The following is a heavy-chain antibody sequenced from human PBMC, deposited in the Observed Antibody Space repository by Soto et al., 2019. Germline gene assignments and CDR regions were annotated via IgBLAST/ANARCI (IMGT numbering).Heavy chain of an antibody. CDR1: GGSISTSDF. CDR3: ARTDHMDV. Sequence: QVQLQESGPGLVKPSGTLSLTCAVSGGSISTSDFWSWVRQPPGKGLEWIGEISLSGSTNYNPSLXSXVSXSVDKSKNQFSLRLSSVTAADTAVYYCARTDHMDVWGQGTTVTVSS. J-gene: IGHJ6*02. CDR2: ISLSGST. V-gene: IGHV4-4*02.